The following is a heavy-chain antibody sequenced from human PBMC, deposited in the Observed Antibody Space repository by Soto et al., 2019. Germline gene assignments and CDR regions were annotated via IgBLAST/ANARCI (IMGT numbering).Heavy chain of an antibody. Sequence: GGSMRLSCAASGFTFSSYGMHWVRQAPGKGLEWVAVIWYDGSNKYYADSVKGRFTISRDNSKNTLYLQMNSLRAEDTAVYYCASGQDPYWYFDLWGRGTLVTVSS. V-gene: IGHV3-33*01. J-gene: IGHJ2*01. CDR2: IWYDGSNK. CDR1: GFTFSSYG. CDR3: ASGQDPYWYFDL.